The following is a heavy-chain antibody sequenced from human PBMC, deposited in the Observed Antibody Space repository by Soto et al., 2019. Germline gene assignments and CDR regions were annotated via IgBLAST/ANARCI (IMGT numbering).Heavy chain of an antibody. J-gene: IGHJ3*02. CDR2: TSGSGGST. CDR1: GFTFSSYV. Sequence: GGSLRLSCAASGFTFSSYVMTWVRQAPGKGLEWVSGTSGSGGSTYYADSVKGRFTISRDNSKNTLYLQMNSLRAEDTAVYYCARDNDAFDIWGQGTMVTVSS. V-gene: IGHV3-23*01. CDR3: ARDNDAFDI.